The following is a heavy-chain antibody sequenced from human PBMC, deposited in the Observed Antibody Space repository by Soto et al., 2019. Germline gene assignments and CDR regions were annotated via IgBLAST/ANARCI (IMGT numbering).Heavy chain of an antibody. V-gene: IGHV3-23*01. CDR3: ARGLTVTVWGWLDP. J-gene: IGHJ5*02. CDR2: IRGSGDRT. D-gene: IGHD2-21*02. Sequence: EVKLLESGGGLVPPWGSLRLTCAASGFTLNSFALSWVRQAPGKGLEWISSIRGSGDRTYYADSVKGRFTVSRDNSKGTLSLQMDILSADDSAVYYCARGLTVTVWGWLDPWGQGTLVTVSS. CDR1: GFTLNSFA.